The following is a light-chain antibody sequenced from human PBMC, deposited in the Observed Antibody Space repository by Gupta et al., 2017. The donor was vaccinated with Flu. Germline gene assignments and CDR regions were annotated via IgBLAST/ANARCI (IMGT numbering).Light chain of an antibody. CDR1: QSVSSN. CDR2: SAS. Sequence: EIVMTQSPATLSVSPGERATLSCRASQSVSSNLAWYQQKPGQAPRLLIYSASTRDTGIPARFSGSGSGTEFTLTISSRQSEDFAVYYCQQYNNWPPITFGGGTKVEIK. CDR3: QQYNNWPPIT. J-gene: IGKJ4*01. V-gene: IGKV3-15*01.